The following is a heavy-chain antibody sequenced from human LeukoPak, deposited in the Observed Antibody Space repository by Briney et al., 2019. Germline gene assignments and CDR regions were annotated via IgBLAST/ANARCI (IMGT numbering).Heavy chain of an antibody. D-gene: IGHD6-19*01. CDR2: IYPDDSDT. V-gene: IGHV5-51*01. Sequence: GESLKISCKASGYNFTTYWIALVRQMPGKGLECMGIIYPDDSDTRYSPSFQGQVSISADKSINTAYLQWSSLKAPDTAMYYCARRPAGAAGLFFDYWGQGALVTVSS. J-gene: IGHJ4*02. CDR1: GYNFTTYW. CDR3: ARRPAGAAGLFFDY.